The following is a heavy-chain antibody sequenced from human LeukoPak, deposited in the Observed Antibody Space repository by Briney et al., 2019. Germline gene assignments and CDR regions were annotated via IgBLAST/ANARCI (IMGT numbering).Heavy chain of an antibody. Sequence: SETLSLTCTVSGGSISSSSYYWGWIRQPPGKGLEWIGSIYYSGSTYYNPSLKSRVTISVDTSKNQFSLKLSSVTAADTAVYYCARGMESSSGWYRDWFDPWGQGTLVTVSS. CDR2: IYYSGST. V-gene: IGHV4-39*01. CDR3: ARGMESSSGWYRDWFDP. J-gene: IGHJ5*02. D-gene: IGHD6-19*01. CDR1: GGSISSSSYY.